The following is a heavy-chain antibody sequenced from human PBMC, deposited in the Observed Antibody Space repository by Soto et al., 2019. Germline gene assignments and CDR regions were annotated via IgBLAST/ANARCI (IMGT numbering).Heavy chain of an antibody. J-gene: IGHJ6*03. CDR1: GGSFSGYY. CDR3: ARGGGVAARARVSPYYYYYMDV. D-gene: IGHD6-6*01. Sequence: PSETLSLTCAVYGGSFSGYYWSWIRQPPGKGLEWIGEINHSGSTNYNPSLKGRVTISVDTSKNQFSLKLSSVTAADTAVYYCARGGGVAARARVSPYYYYYMDVWGKGTTVTVSS. V-gene: IGHV4-34*01. CDR2: INHSGST.